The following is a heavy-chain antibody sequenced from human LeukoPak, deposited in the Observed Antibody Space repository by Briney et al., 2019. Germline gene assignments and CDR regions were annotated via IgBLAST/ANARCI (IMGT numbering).Heavy chain of an antibody. CDR3: AAIAAAGSYYFDY. J-gene: IGHJ4*02. CDR2: INHSGST. CDR1: GGSFSGYY. D-gene: IGHD6-13*01. Sequence: SETLSLTCAVYGGSFSGYYWSWIRQPPGKGPEWIGEINHSGSTNYNPSLKSRVTISVDTSKNQFSLKLSSVTAADTAVYYCAAIAAAGSYYFDYWGQGTLVTVSS. V-gene: IGHV4-34*01.